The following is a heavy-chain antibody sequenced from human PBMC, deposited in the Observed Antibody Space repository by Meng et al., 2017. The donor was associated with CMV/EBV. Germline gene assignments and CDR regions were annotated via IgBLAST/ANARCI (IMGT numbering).Heavy chain of an antibody. CDR1: GFTFSSYG. CDR2: IRYDGSNK. D-gene: IGHD2-2*01. CDR3: ASLSVPIIVVPAAMRPDY. Sequence: GESLKISCAASGFTFSSYGMHWVRQAPGKGLEWVAFIRYDGSNKYYADSVKGRFIISRDNYKNTLYLQMSSLRAEDTAVYYCASLSVPIIVVPAAMRPDYWGQGTLVTVSS. V-gene: IGHV3-30*02. J-gene: IGHJ4*02.